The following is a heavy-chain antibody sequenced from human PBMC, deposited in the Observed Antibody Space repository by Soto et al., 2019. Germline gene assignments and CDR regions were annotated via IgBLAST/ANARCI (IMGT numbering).Heavy chain of an antibody. V-gene: IGHV4-30-4*01. CDR3: ARGSWNGYSYGLFDY. D-gene: IGHD5-18*01. CDR2: IYYSGST. CDR1: GVSISSGDYY. J-gene: IGHJ4*02. Sequence: QVQLQESGPGLVKPSQTLSLTCTVSGVSISSGDYYWSWLRQPPGKGLEWIGYIYYSGSTYHNPSLKSRITISVDTSKNQFSLNLISVTAADTAVYYCARGSWNGYSYGLFDYWGQGTLVTVSS.